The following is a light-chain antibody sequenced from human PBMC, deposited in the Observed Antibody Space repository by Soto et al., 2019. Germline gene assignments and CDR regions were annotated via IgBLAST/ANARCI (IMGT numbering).Light chain of an antibody. V-gene: IGKV2-30*01. CDR3: MQGTHWRPYT. CDR2: KVS. Sequence: DVVMTQSPLSLPVTLGQPASISCRSSQSLLYSDGNTHLNLFHQRPGQSPRRLIYKVSNRDSGVPDIFSGSGSGTDFTLKISRVEAEDVGVYYCMQGTHWRPYTFGQGTKLEIK. CDR1: QSLLYSDGNTH. J-gene: IGKJ2*01.